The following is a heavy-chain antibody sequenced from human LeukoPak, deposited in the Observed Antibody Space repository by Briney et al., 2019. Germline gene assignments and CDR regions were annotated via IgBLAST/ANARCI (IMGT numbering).Heavy chain of an antibody. Sequence: GGSLRLSCAASGFTFSSYSMDWVRQAPGKGLEWVSYISSSSSTIYYADSVKGRFTISRDNAKNSLYLQMNSLRAEDTAVYYCARDSYDFSLDPWGQGTLVTVSS. V-gene: IGHV3-48*04. CDR3: ARDSYDFSLDP. CDR1: GFTFSSYS. D-gene: IGHD3-3*01. J-gene: IGHJ5*02. CDR2: ISSSSSTI.